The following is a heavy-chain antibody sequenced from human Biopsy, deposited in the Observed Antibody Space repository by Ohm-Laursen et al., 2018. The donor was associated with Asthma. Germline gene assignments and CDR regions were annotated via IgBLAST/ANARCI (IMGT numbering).Heavy chain of an antibody. Sequence: SDTLSLTCTVSGGSMTPTSHYWDWIRQAPEKGLEWIGYISYGGKTSYNPSLKNRVTISRDTSKNQFSLRLTSVTAADTAVYFCARRITIFGVVQKDHGMDAWGQGTTVIVSS. D-gene: IGHD3-3*01. CDR3: ARRITIFGVVQKDHGMDA. V-gene: IGHV4-39*01. J-gene: IGHJ6*02. CDR1: GGSMTPTSHY. CDR2: ISYGGKT.